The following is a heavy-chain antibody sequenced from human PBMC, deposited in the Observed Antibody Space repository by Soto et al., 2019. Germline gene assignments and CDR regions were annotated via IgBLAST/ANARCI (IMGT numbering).Heavy chain of an antibody. J-gene: IGHJ4*02. CDR2: ISASGGRT. CDR3: ARGSSTTPTSYEYLAY. V-gene: IGHV3-23*01. D-gene: IGHD3-3*01. Sequence: PGGSLRLSCAASGFVFNDYAISWVRQAPGKGLEWVSGISASGGRTYYADSAKGRLSVSRDNSNNTVFLQINRLRDEDTAIYYCARGSSTTPTSYEYLAYWGQGTLVTVSS. CDR1: GFVFNDYA.